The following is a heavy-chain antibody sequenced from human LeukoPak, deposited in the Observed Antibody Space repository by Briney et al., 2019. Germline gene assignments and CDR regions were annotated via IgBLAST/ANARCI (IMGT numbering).Heavy chain of an antibody. Sequence: ASVKVSCKASGYTFTNNEISWVRQAPGQGLEWMGWISVYNGNTKYAQNLQGRVTITTDTSTSTAYMELRSLRSDDTAVYYCARLADTAMVASDYWGQGTLVTVSS. CDR3: ARLADTAMVASDY. CDR2: ISVYNGNT. CDR1: GYTFTNNE. D-gene: IGHD5-18*01. V-gene: IGHV1-18*01. J-gene: IGHJ4*02.